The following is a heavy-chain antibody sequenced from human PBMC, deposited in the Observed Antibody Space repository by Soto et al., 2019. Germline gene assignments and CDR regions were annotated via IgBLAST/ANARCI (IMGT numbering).Heavy chain of an antibody. CDR1: GYTFTNND. D-gene: IGHD3-10*02. Sequence: ASVKVSCKASGYTFTNNDVSWVRQAPGQGLEWMGWMNPGSGDTGYAQKFQGRVSMTRDISIATAYMELTSLTSDDTAIYYCARFGSCCSLTWFDRWGQGTLVTVSS. CDR2: MNPGSGDT. CDR3: ARFGSCCSLTWFDR. V-gene: IGHV1-8*01. J-gene: IGHJ5*02.